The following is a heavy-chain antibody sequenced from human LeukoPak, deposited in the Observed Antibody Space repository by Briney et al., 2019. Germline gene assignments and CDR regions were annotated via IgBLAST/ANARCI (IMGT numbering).Heavy chain of an antibody. J-gene: IGHJ2*01. V-gene: IGHV1-18*01. D-gene: IGHD4-17*01. CDR3: ARDRGDYGDYPWHFDL. CDR1: GYNFTSYG. Sequence: GASVKVSCKASGYNFTSYGISWVRQAPGQGLEWMGWISPYNDNTSFAQKLQGRVTMTTDTSTSTAYMELRSLRSDDTAVYYRARDRGDYGDYPWHFDLWGRGTLVTVSS. CDR2: ISPYNDNT.